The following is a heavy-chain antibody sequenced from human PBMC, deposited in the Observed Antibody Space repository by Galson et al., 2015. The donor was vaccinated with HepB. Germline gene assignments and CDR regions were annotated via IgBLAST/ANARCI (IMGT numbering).Heavy chain of an antibody. CDR1: GFTFDDYG. D-gene: IGHD3-22*01. V-gene: IGHV3-20*04. CDR2: INWNGGST. Sequence: SLRLSCAASGFTFDDYGMSWVRQAPGKGLERVSGINWNGGSTGYADSVKGRFTISRDNAKNSLYLQMNSLRAEDTALYYCARDLTLYDSSGYYFDYWGQGTLVTVSS. J-gene: IGHJ4*02. CDR3: ARDLTLYDSSGYYFDY.